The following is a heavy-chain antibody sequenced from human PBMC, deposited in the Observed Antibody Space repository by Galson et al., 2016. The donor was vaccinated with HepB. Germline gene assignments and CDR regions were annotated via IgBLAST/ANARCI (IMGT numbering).Heavy chain of an antibody. CDR1: GGSISTSGYY. CDR2: IYYSGST. Sequence: TLSLTCTVSGGSISTSGYYWSWIRQLPGKGLEWIGYIYYSGSTFYNPSLKSRVTISVDTSENQFSLKLRSMTAADTAVYYCARGEFLVREYCFDRWGQGTLVTVSS. CDR3: ARGEFLVREYCFDR. V-gene: IGHV4-31*03. D-gene: IGHD6-6*01. J-gene: IGHJ5*02.